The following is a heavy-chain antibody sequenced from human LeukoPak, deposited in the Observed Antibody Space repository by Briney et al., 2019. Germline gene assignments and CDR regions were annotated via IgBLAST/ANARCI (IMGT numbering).Heavy chain of an antibody. J-gene: IGHJ3*02. CDR2: VNPNSGGT. Sequence: ASVKVSCKASGYTFTGYYMHWVRQAPGQGLEWMGWVNPNSGGTNYAQKFQGRVTMTRDTSISTAYMELSRLRSDDTAVYYCAREGWVSSGNDIWGQGTMVTVSS. CDR3: AREGWVSSGNDI. V-gene: IGHV1-2*02. D-gene: IGHD3-22*01. CDR1: GYTFTGYY.